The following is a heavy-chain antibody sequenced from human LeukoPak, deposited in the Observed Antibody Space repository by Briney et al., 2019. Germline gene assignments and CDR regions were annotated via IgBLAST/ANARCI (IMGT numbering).Heavy chain of an antibody. CDR2: IIPILGIA. J-gene: IGHJ3*02. V-gene: IGHV1-69*04. D-gene: IGHD5-12*01. CDR3: ARRIVATMGAFDI. Sequence: SVKVSCKASGGTFSSYAISWVRQAPGQGLEWMGRIIPILGIANYAQKFQGRVTITADESTSTAYMELSSLRSEDTAVYYCARRIVATMGAFDIWGQGTMVTVSS. CDR1: GGTFSSYA.